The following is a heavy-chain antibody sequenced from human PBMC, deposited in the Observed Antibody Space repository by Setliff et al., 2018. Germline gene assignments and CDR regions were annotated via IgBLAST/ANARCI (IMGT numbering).Heavy chain of an antibody. CDR1: GFIFSDYS. CDR2: ISRTF. D-gene: IGHD1-1*01. CDR3: VRDYKWGFDY. V-gene: IGHV3-48*01. J-gene: IGHJ4*02. Sequence: PGESLKISCAASGFIFSDYSMNWVRQAPGKGLEWVSYISRTFFTADSVKGRFTISRDNDKNSLYLQMNSLRVEDTAVYYCVRDYKWGFDYWGQGARVTVSS.